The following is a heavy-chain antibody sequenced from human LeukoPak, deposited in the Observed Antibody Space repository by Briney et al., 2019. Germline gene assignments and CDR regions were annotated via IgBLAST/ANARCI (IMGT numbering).Heavy chain of an antibody. D-gene: IGHD2-2*01. CDR1: GYTFTDYY. V-gene: IGHV1-2*02. CDR2: INPDNGGT. Sequence: ASVKVSCRASGYTFTDYYIHWVRQAPGQGLEWTGWINPDNGGTNYAQKFQGRVTMTRDTSIRTVYMDLSRLRSDDTAVFYRTREARVGNWFDPWGQGTQVTVSS. J-gene: IGHJ5*02. CDR3: TREARVGNWFDP.